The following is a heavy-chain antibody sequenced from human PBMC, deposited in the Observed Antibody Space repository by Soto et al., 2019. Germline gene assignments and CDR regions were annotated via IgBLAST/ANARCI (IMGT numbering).Heavy chain of an antibody. V-gene: IGHV3-66*01. J-gene: IGHJ3*02. D-gene: IGHD6-13*01. CDR1: GFTVSSNY. Sequence: GGSLRLSCAASGFTVSSNYMSWVRQAPGKGLEWVSVIYSGGSTYYADSVKGRFTISRDNSKNTLYLQMNSLRAEDTAVYYCARPYSSNWYGAFDIWGQGTMVTVSS. CDR3: ARPYSSNWYGAFDI. CDR2: IYSGGST.